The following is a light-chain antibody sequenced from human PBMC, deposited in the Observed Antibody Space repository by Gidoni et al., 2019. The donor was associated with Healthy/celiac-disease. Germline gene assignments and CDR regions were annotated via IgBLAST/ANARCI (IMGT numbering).Light chain of an antibody. V-gene: IGKV3-15*01. Sequence: EIVMTQSPATLSVSPGERATLSCRASQSVSSKLAWSQQKTGQAPRLLIYGASNRATGIPARFSGSGSGTEFTLTISSLQSEDFAVYYCQQYNNWPPWTFGQGTKVEIK. CDR3: QQYNNWPPWT. CDR1: QSVSSK. J-gene: IGKJ1*01. CDR2: GAS.